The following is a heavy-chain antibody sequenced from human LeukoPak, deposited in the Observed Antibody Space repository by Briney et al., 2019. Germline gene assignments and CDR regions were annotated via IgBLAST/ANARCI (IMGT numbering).Heavy chain of an antibody. D-gene: IGHD4-17*01. CDR1: GGTFSSYA. J-gene: IGHJ6*02. Sequence: GASVKVSCKASGGTFSSYAISWVRQAPGQGLEWMGGIIPIFGAANYAQKFQGRVTITAVESTSTAYMELSSLRSEDTAVYYCTRAPATAHGDHYTMDVWGQGTTVTVAS. CDR2: IIPIFGAA. V-gene: IGHV1-69*13. CDR3: TRAPATAHGDHYTMDV.